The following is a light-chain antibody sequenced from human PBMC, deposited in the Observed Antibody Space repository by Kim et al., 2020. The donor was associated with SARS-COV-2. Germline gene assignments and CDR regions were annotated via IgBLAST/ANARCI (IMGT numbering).Light chain of an antibody. CDR2: DVS. CDR1: SSDVGGYNY. CDR3: SSYTSSSNLG. V-gene: IGLV2-14*03. Sequence: QSALTQPASVSGSPGQSITISCTGTSSDVGGYNYVSWYQQHPGKAPKLMIYDVSNRPSGVSNRFSGSKSGNTASLTISGLQAEDEADYYCSSYTSSSNLGFGGGTQLTVL. J-gene: IGLJ2*01.